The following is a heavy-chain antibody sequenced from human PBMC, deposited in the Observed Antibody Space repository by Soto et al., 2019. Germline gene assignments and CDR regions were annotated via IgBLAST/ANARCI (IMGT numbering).Heavy chain of an antibody. CDR1: GDSVSSNGAA. V-gene: IGHV6-1*01. J-gene: IGHJ5*02. CDR3: ARDKHDYLNRGIWFDT. D-gene: IGHD4-17*01. Sequence: LSQTLSLTCAISGDSVSSNGAAWNWIRQSPSRGLEWLGRTYYRSKWYNDYAVSVKSRININPDTSKSQFSLQLNSVTPEDTAVYYCARDKHDYLNRGIWFDTWGQGILVTVSS. CDR2: TYYRSKWYN.